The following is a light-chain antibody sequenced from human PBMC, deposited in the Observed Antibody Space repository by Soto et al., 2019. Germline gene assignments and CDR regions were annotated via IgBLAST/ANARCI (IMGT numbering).Light chain of an antibody. CDR1: QSVSSSY. J-gene: IGKJ1*01. Sequence: EIVLTQSPGTLSLSPGEIATLSCRASQSVSSSYLAWYQQKPGQAPRLLIYAASRRATGIPDRFSGSGSGTDFTLTISRLEPEDFAVYYCQQYGSSPWTFGQGTKVDIK. CDR3: QQYGSSPWT. V-gene: IGKV3-20*01. CDR2: AAS.